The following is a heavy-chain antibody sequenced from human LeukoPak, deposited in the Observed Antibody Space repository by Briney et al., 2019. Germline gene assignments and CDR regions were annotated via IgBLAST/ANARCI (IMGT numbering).Heavy chain of an antibody. CDR3: AKVDTLMLVVYIFDF. J-gene: IGHJ4*02. D-gene: IGHD3-22*01. CDR2: ISYDGSNK. V-gene: IGHV3-30*18. Sequence: GGSLRLSCAASGFTFSSFAMHWVRQAPGKGLEWVAIISYDGSNKYYADSVKGRFTISRDNSKNTLYLQMNSLRTEDTAVYYCAKVDTLMLVVYIFDFWGQGTLVTVSS. CDR1: GFTFSSFA.